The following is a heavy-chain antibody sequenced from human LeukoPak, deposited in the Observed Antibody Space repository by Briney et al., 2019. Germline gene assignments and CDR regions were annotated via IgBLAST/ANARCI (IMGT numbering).Heavy chain of an antibody. Sequence: GGSLRLSCAASTFTFSRYSMNWVRQAPGKGLEWVSYISSNRNTIYYADSVKGRFTISRDNAKNSLYLQMNSLRAEDTAVYYCAKSWIQLWLFDYWGQGTLVTVSS. CDR3: AKSWIQLWLFDY. CDR2: ISSNRNTI. V-gene: IGHV3-48*01. D-gene: IGHD5-18*01. J-gene: IGHJ4*02. CDR1: TFTFSRYS.